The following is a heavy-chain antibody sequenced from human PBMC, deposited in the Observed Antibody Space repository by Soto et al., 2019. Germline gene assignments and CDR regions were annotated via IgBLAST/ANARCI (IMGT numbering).Heavy chain of an antibody. CDR2: IVVGSGNT. CDR3: ASESQYYVYIWGSYPEAPDAFAI. V-gene: IGHV1-58*02. Sequence: ASVKVSCKASGFTFTSSAMQWVRQARGQRLEWIGWIVVGSGNTNYAKKFQERVTITRDMSTSTAYMELSSLRSEDTAVYYCASESQYYVYIWGSYPEAPDAFAIWGQGTMVIVSS. CDR1: GFTFTSSA. J-gene: IGHJ3*02. D-gene: IGHD3-16*02.